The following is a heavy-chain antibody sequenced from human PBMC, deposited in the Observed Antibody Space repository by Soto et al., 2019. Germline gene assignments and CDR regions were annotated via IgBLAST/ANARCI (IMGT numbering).Heavy chain of an antibody. J-gene: IGHJ5*02. CDR1: GFTFSSYW. CDR2: INSDGSST. D-gene: IGHD1-26*01. V-gene: IGHV3-74*01. CDR3: ATSGKYYMSWFDP. Sequence: EVQLVESGGGLVQPGGSLRLTCAASGFTFSSYWMHWVRQAPGKGLVWVSRINSDGSSTTYADSVKGRFTISRDNAKKTLYLQMNSLRAEDTAVNYCATSGKYYMSWFDPWGQGTLVTVSS.